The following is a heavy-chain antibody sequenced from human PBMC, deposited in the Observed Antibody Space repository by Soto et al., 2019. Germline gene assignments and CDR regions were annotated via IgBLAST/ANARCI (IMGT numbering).Heavy chain of an antibody. J-gene: IGHJ4*02. CDR1: GGSVSSGSYY. CDR3: ARYHYYGSGRPFDY. CDR2: IYYSGSA. V-gene: IGHV4-61*01. D-gene: IGHD3-10*01. Sequence: SETLSLTCTVSGGSVSSGSYYWSWIRQPPGKGLEGIAYIYYSGSANYNSSLKSRATISLDTSKSQISLKLVSVTAADTAVYYCARYHYYGSGRPFDYWGQGALVTVSS.